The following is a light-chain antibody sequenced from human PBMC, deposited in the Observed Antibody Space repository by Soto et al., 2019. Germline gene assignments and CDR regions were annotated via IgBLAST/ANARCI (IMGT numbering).Light chain of an antibody. V-gene: IGKV3-20*01. CDR2: DAS. CDR3: LQYGSSPRT. J-gene: IGKJ1*01. Sequence: EIVLTQSPGTLCLSPGERATLSCRASQSVSSSYLAWYQQKFGQAPRLLIYDASSRATGVPDRFSGSGSGTDFTLTISRLEPEDFAVYYCLQYGSSPRTFGQGTTLEFK. CDR1: QSVSSSY.